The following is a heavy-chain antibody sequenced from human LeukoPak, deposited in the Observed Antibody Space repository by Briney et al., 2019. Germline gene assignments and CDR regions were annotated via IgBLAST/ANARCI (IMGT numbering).Heavy chain of an antibody. J-gene: IGHJ5*02. CDR1: GFTFSSYA. D-gene: IGHD2-2*02. CDR3: AKATRGRCSSTSCYSVNH. V-gene: IGHV3-23*01. CDR2: ISGSGGST. Sequence: GGSLRLSCAASGFTFSSYAMSWVRQAPGKGLEWVSAISGSGGSTYYADSVKGRFTISRDNSKNTLYLQMNSLRAEDTAVYYCAKATRGRCSSTSCYSVNHWGQGTPVTVSS.